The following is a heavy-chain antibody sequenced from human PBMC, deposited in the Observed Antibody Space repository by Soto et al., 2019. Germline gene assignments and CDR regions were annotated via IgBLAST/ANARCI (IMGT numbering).Heavy chain of an antibody. V-gene: IGHV4-31*03. CDR1: GGSSSSGGYC. D-gene: IGHD3-10*01. CDR2: IYYSGST. CDR3: ARHNYGSGSTYFDY. J-gene: IGHJ4*02. Sequence: SETLSLTCTVSGGSSSSGGYCWSWIRQHPGKGLEWIGYIYYSGSTYYNPSLKSRVTISVDTSKNQFSLKLNSMTAADTAVYYCARHNYGSGSTYFDYWGQGTLVTVSS.